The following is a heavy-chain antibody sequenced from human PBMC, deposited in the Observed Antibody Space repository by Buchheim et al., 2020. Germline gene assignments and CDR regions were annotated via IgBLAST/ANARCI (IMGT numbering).Heavy chain of an antibody. J-gene: IGHJ4*02. CDR1: GFTFSDYW. CDR3: AREGREQPIDY. CDR2: INRDGSEK. V-gene: IGHV3-7*01. Sequence: EVQLVESGGGLVQPGGSLRLSCAASGFTFSDYWMTWVRQAPGKGLEWVANINRDGSEKNYVDSVKGRFTISRANAKISLHLQMNSLRAEDTAVYYCAREGREQPIDYWGQGTL. D-gene: IGHD1-26*01.